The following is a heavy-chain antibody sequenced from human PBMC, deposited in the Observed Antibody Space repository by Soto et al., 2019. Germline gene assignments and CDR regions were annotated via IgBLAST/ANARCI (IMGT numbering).Heavy chain of an antibody. D-gene: IGHD3-10*01. CDR3: ARDYGSGSYYTFDY. J-gene: IGHJ4*02. CDR1: GGSIGYYY. CDR2: IYSSEST. V-gene: IGHV4-4*07. Sequence: SETLSLTCTVSGGSIGYYYWNWIRQPAGKGLEWIGRIYSSESTNYNPSLKSRVSMSIDTSKNQFSLKVRAVTAADTAVYYCARDYGSGSYYTFDYWGQGTLVTVSS.